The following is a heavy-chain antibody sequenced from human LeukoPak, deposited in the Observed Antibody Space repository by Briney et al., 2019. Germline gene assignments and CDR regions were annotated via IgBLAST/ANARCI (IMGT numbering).Heavy chain of an antibody. Sequence: PGGSLRLSCAASGFTFSSYWMSWVRQAPGKGLEWVANIKQDGSEKYYVDSVKGRFTISRDNAKNSLYLQMNSLRAEDTAVYYCARDELALGDVNWFDPWGQGTLVTVSS. V-gene: IGHV3-7*01. J-gene: IGHJ5*02. D-gene: IGHD3-16*01. CDR1: GFTFSSYW. CDR3: ARDELALGDVNWFDP. CDR2: IKQDGSEK.